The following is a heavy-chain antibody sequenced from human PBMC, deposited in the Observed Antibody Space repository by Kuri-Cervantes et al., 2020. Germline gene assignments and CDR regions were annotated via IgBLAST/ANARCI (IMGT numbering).Heavy chain of an antibody. D-gene: IGHD5-12*01. CDR1: GFTFSSYS. V-gene: IGHV3-21*03. CDR2: ISSSSSYI. Sequence: GESLKISCAASGFTFSSYSMNWVRQAPGKGLEWVSSISSSSSYIYYADSVKGRFTISRDNAKNSLYLQMNSLRAEDTAVYYCAGSGGWLLGYWGQGTLVTVSS. J-gene: IGHJ4*02. CDR3: AGSGGWLLGY.